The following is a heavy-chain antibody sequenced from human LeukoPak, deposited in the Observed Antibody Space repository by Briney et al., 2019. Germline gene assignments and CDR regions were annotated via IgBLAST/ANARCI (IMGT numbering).Heavy chain of an antibody. V-gene: IGHV4-61*02. D-gene: IGHD3-22*01. CDR3: ARASFYYDSSGYSIAFDI. CDR2: IYTSGST. J-gene: IGHJ3*02. Sequence: SETLSLTCTVSGGSISSGSYYWSWIRQPAGKGLEWIGRIYTSGSTNYNPSLKSRVTISVDTPKNQFSLKLSSVTAADTAVYYCARASFYYDSSGYSIAFDIWGQGTMVTVSS. CDR1: GGSISSGSYY.